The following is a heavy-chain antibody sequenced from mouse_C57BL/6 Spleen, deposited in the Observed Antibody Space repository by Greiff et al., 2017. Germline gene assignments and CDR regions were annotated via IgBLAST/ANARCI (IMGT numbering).Heavy chain of an antibody. Sequence: VQLQQPGAELVMPGASVKLSCKASGYTFTSYWMHWVKQRPGQGLEWIGEIDPSDSYTNYNQKFKGKSTLTVDKSSSTAYMQLSSLTSEDSAVYYCARSLYYYGSSYYSFDYWGQGTTLTVSS. D-gene: IGHD1-1*01. CDR1: GYTFTSYW. CDR2: IDPSDSYT. J-gene: IGHJ2*01. CDR3: ARSLYYYGSSYYSFDY. V-gene: IGHV1-69*01.